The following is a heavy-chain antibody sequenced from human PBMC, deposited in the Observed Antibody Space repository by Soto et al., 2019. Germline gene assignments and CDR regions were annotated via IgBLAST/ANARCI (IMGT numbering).Heavy chain of an antibody. CDR1: GVSLSSGSFY. CDR3: ARAASPYFALLSAFDT. D-gene: IGHD3-9*01. CDR2: IYYTGTT. Sequence: SETLSLSCTGSGVSLSSGSFYWVWIRQPPGKGLEWIAYIYYTGTTKYNPSLNSRITISVDTSKNQFSLRLSSVTAADTADYYCARAASPYFALLSAFDTWGQGPLVTVSS. V-gene: IGHV4-61*01. J-gene: IGHJ5*02.